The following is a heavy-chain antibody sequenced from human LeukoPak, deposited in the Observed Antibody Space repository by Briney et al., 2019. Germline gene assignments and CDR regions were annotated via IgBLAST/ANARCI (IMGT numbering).Heavy chain of an antibody. Sequence: QPGGSLRLSCAASGFTLINFGMSWVRQAPGKGLEWVSGISWNSGSIGYADSVKGRFTISRDNAKNSLYLQMNSLRAEDTALYYCAKGTQWLVLSWYFDLWGRGTLVTVSS. J-gene: IGHJ2*01. D-gene: IGHD6-19*01. V-gene: IGHV3-9*01. CDR2: ISWNSGSI. CDR3: AKGTQWLVLSWYFDL. CDR1: GFTLINFG.